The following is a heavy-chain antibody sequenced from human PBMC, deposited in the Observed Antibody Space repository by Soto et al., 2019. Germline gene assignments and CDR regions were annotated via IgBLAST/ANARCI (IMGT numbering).Heavy chain of an antibody. CDR1: GFTFTNYW. CDR2: IDGVGTGT. V-gene: IGHV3-74*01. Sequence: PGGSLRLSCAASGFTFTNYWMHWVRQVPGKGLVWVSRIDGVGTGTSYSDSVRGRFTISRDNAENTLYLQMNSLRAGDTAVYYCTKVFEYWGQGTPVTVSS. J-gene: IGHJ4*02. CDR3: TKVFEY.